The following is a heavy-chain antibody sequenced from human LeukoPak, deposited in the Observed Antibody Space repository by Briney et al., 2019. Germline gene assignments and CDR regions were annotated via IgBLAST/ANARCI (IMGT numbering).Heavy chain of an antibody. CDR2: ISSSGTYI. V-gene: IGHV3-21*01. CDR3: GREDRIVLGNDALDI. D-gene: IGHD2-8*01. J-gene: IGHJ3*02. CDR1: GFTFSTYS. Sequence: GGSLRLSCAASGFTFSTYSMNWVRQAPGKGLEWVSSISSSGTYIYYADSVKGRFTISRDNAKNSLYLQMNSLRAEDTAVYYCGREDRIVLGNDALDIWGQGTMVTVSS.